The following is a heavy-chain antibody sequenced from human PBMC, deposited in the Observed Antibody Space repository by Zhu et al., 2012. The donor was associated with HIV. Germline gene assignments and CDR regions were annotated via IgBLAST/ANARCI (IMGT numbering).Heavy chain of an antibody. CDR2: IRPKTGAR. D-gene: IGHD2/OR15-2a*01. CDR3: RGRLSSLISTLRTRAGVSNSR. CDR1: EDLFGDEIIY. Sequence: QVQLVQSGSGVKKPGASVRVSCRASEDLFGDEIIYDDEVIHWLRQVPGQRPEWMGWIRPKTGARNQARQFQPRISLTRDRALSTAYLDLNSQTSADSGTYSARGRLSSLISTLRTRAGVSNSRGGRGAL. V-gene: IGHV1-2*02. J-gene: IGHJ2*01.